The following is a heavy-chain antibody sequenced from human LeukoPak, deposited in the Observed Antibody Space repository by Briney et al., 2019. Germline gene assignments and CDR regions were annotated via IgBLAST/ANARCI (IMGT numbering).Heavy chain of an antibody. CDR3: ARSYVYYDSSGYTY. V-gene: IGHV4-39*01. CDR2: IYYSGST. Sequence: PSETLSLTCTVSGGSISSSSYYWGWIRQPPGKGLEWIGSIYYSGSTYYNPSLKSRVTISVDTSKNQFSLKLSSVTAADTAVYYCARSYVYYDSSGYTYWGQGTLVTVSS. J-gene: IGHJ4*02. CDR1: GGSISSSSYY. D-gene: IGHD3-22*01.